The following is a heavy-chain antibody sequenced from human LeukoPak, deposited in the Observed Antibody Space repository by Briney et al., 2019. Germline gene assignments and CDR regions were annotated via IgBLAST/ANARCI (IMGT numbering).Heavy chain of an antibody. D-gene: IGHD3-22*01. CDR3: AKRGVVIRVILVGFHKEAYYFDS. V-gene: IGHV3-23*01. CDR1: GITLSNYG. CDR2: ISGSGGGT. Sequence: GGSLRLSCAVSGITLSNYGMSWVRQAPGKGLEWVAGISGSGGGTYYADSVKGRFTISRDNPKNTLYLQMNSLRAEDTAVYFCAKRGVVIRVILVGFHKEAYYFDSGAREPWSPSPQ. J-gene: IGHJ4*02.